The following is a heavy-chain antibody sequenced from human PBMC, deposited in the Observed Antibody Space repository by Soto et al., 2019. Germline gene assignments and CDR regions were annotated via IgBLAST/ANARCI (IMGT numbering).Heavy chain of an antibody. CDR2: IYYSGST. D-gene: IGHD2-8*02. CDR3: PRDKRAGTGARGGKFYP. V-gene: IGHV4-31*03. J-gene: IGHJ5*02. CDR1: GGSISGGGYY. Sequence: TVSLTCTVCGGSISGGGYYCSWIRQHPGKGLEWIGYIYYSGSTYYNPSLKSRVTISVDTSKNQFSLKLSSVTAADTAVYYLPRDKRAGTGARGGKFYPSGPRTLVTV.